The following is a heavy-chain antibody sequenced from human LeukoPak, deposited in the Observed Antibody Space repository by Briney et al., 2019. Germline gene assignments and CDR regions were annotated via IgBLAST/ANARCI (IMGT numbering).Heavy chain of an antibody. CDR3: ARDPPTTLTTPGYYYYYMDV. Sequence: GGSLRLSCAASGFTFSSYAMHWVRLAPGKGLEWVADITYDGSNKYYADSVKGRFTISRDNSKNTLYLQMNSLRAEDTAVYYCARDPPTTLTTPGYYYYYMDVWGKGTTVTVSS. J-gene: IGHJ6*03. CDR2: ITYDGSNK. V-gene: IGHV3-30*04. CDR1: GFTFSSYA. D-gene: IGHD4-17*01.